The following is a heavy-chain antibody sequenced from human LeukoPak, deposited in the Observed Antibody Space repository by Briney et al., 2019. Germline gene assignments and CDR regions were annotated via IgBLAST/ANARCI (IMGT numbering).Heavy chain of an antibody. J-gene: IGHJ4*02. CDR1: GFTFSSYA. CDR3: AKRGSDYSDYAAKYFDY. V-gene: IGHV3-23*01. Sequence: GGPLRLPCAASGFTFSSYAMSWVRQAPGKGLEWVSAISGSGGSTYYADSVKGRFTISRDNSKNTLYLQMNSLRAEDTAVYYCAKRGSDYSDYAAKYFDYWGQGTLVTVSS. D-gene: IGHD4-11*01. CDR2: ISGSGGST.